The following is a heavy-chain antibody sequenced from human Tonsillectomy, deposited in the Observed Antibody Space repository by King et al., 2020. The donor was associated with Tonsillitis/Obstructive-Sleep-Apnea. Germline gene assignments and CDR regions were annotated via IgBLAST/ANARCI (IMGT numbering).Heavy chain of an antibody. V-gene: IGHV3-30*01. Sequence: VQLVESGGGVVQPGRSLRLSCAASGFTFSSYAMHWVRPAPGKGLEGVAFISYDGSKKNYAHTVKGRFTISRENSKNTLYLQMNSLRDEDTAVYYCARNGGDYVWGSYRDMDVWGKGTTVTVSS. CDR3: ARNGGDYVWGSYRDMDV. CDR1: GFTFSSYA. CDR2: ISYDGSKK. D-gene: IGHD3-16*02. J-gene: IGHJ6*03.